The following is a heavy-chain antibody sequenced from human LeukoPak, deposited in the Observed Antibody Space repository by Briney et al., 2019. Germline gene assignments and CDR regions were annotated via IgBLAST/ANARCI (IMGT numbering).Heavy chain of an antibody. V-gene: IGHV3-23*01. Sequence: GGSLRLSCAVSGFTFRNYGMNWVRQAPGKGLEWVSATGGSGESTYYADSVKGRFTISRDNSKNTLFLQMNSLTAEDTAVYYCAKGTTDYRLGYGMDVWGKGTTVIVSS. CDR3: AKGTTDYRLGYGMDV. J-gene: IGHJ6*04. D-gene: IGHD3-16*01. CDR1: GFTFRNYG. CDR2: TGGSGEST.